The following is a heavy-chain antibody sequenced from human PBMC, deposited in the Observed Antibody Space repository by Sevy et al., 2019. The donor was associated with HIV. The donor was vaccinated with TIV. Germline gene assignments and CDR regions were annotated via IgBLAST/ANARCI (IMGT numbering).Heavy chain of an antibody. CDR1: GFTFRRYA. D-gene: IGHD1-7*01. Sequence: GGSLRLSCAASGFTFRRYAMHWVRQAPGQGLESVAVISYDGGKTYHADSVKGRFTISRDNSENTLYLQMNSLRAEDTAVYYCTRDWRNYGGQYFDYWGQGTLVTVSS. V-gene: IGHV3-30*04. J-gene: IGHJ4*02. CDR3: TRDWRNYGGQYFDY. CDR2: ISYDGGKT.